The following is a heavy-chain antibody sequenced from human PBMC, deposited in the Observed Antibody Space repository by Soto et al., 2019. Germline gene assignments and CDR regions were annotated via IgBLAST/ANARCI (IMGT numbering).Heavy chain of an antibody. D-gene: IGHD5-18*01. CDR2: ISSSSSYI. V-gene: IGHV3-21*01. J-gene: IGHJ6*02. Sequence: PGGSLRLSCAASGFTFSSYSMNWVRQAPGKGLEWVSSISSSSSYIYYADSVKGRFTISRDNAKNSLYLQMNSLRAEDTAVYYCARDRGYSYGFLDFGMDVWGQGTTVTVSS. CDR1: GFTFSSYS. CDR3: ARDRGYSYGFLDFGMDV.